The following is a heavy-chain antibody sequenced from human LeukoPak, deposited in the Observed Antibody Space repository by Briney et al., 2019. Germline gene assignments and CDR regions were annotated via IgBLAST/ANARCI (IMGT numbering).Heavy chain of an antibody. CDR3: AKVMEVYYCDSSGYIDY. V-gene: IGHV3-30*02. Sequence: GGSLRLSCAASGFTFSSYGMHWVRQAPGKGLEWVAFIRYDGSNKYYADSVKGRFTISRDNSKNTLYLQMNSLRAEDTAVYYCAKVMEVYYCDSSGYIDYWGQGTLVTVSS. J-gene: IGHJ4*02. CDR1: GFTFSSYG. CDR2: IRYDGSNK. D-gene: IGHD3-22*01.